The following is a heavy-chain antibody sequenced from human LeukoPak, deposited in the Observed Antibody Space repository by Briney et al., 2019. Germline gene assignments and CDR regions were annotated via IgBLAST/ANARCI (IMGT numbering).Heavy chain of an antibody. V-gene: IGHV3-74*01. CDR3: ARIPYSSGAIDY. D-gene: IGHD6-19*01. CDR2: INNDGGST. J-gene: IGHJ4*02. Sequence: GGSLRLSCAASGFTFSSYWMHWVRQAPGKGLVWVSRINNDGGSTSYADSVKGRFTISRDNAKNTLFLQMNSLRAEDTAVYYCARIPYSSGAIDYWGQGTLVTVSS. CDR1: GFTFSSYW.